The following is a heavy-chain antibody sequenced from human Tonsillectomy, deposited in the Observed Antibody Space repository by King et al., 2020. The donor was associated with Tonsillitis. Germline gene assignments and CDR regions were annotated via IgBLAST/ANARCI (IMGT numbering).Heavy chain of an antibody. V-gene: IGHV1-46*03. CDR3: SRDWTRDSSSWLTKNYYYYGMDV. CDR2: VNPSGGST. J-gene: IGHJ6*02. CDR1: GYTFTRYY. Sequence: VQLVQSGAEVKKPGASVKVSCKASGYTFTRYYMHWVRQAPGQGLEWMGIVNPSGGSTSYAQKFKGRVTMTRDTSTSTVYMELSSLRSEETAVYYSSRDWTRDSSSWLTKNYYYYGMDVWGQGTTVTVSS. D-gene: IGHD6-13*01.